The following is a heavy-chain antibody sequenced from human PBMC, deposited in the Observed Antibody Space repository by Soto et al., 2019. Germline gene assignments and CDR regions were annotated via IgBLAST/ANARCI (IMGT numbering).Heavy chain of an antibody. CDR2: IYHSGST. J-gene: IGHJ4*02. V-gene: IGHV4-30-2*01. CDR1: GGSISSGGYY. Sequence: QLQLQESGSGLVKPSQTLSLTCAVSGGSISSGGYYWSWIRQPPGKGLEWIGYIYHSGSTYYNPSLKSRVTISVDRSKNQFSLKLSSVTAADTAVYYCAGWPGVARNYWGQGTLVTVSS. CDR3: AGWPGVARNY. D-gene: IGHD5-12*01.